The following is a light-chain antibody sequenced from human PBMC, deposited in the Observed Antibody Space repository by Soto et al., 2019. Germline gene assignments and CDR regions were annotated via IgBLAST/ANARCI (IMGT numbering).Light chain of an antibody. V-gene: IGKV2-28*01. CDR3: QQRSKWPLT. J-gene: IGKJ4*01. CDR2: LTS. Sequence: DIVMTQSPPSLPVTPGEPASISCRSSQSLLQTNGYTYLDWYLQKPGQSPQLLIYLTSIRASGVPDRFSGSGSGTDFTLTISSLEPEDFEVYYCQQRSKWPLTFGGGTKVDIK. CDR1: QSLLQTNGYTY.